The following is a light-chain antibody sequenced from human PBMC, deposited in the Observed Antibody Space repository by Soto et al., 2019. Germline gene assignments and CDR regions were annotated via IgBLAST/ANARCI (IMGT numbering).Light chain of an antibody. CDR2: GAS. Sequence: EILLTQSPVTLALSPGERATLSCRAIQSVSSSYLAWYQQKPGQAPRLLIYGASSRATGIPDRFSGSGSGTDFTLTISRLEPEDFAVYYCQQYGSSPPIAFGQGTRLEI. CDR3: QQYGSSPPIA. CDR1: QSVSSSY. V-gene: IGKV3-20*01. J-gene: IGKJ5*01.